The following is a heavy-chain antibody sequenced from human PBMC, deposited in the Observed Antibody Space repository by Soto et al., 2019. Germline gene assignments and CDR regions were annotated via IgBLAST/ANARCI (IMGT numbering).Heavy chain of an antibody. CDR2: ISGYNGKT. CDR3: AREGPSPYYYEGMDV. V-gene: IGHV1-18*01. D-gene: IGHD2-21*01. J-gene: IGHJ6*02. CDR1: GYTFSMSG. Sequence: QVQLVQSGAEVKKPGASVKVSCKSSGYTFSMSGISWVRQAPGQGLEWMGWISGYNGKTNYEQKFNDRATMATDVSTNIAYMDLRSLRSDYTAVYYCAREGPSPYYYEGMDVWGQGTTVTVSS.